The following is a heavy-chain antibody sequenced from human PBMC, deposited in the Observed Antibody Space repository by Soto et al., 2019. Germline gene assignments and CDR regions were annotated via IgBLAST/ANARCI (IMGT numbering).Heavy chain of an antibody. CDR3: AKASAIFYYYYYMDV. Sequence: EVQLLESGGGLAQPGGSLRLSCAASGFTFSSYAMSWVRQAPGKGLEWVSAISGSGGSTYYADSVKGRFTISRDNSKNTLYLQMNSLRAEDTAVYYCAKASAIFYYYYYMDVWGKGTTVTVSS. CDR2: ISGSGGST. V-gene: IGHV3-23*01. CDR1: GFTFSSYA. D-gene: IGHD3-3*01. J-gene: IGHJ6*03.